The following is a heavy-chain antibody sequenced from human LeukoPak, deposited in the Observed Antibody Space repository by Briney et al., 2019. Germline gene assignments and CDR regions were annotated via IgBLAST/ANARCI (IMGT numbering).Heavy chain of an antibody. V-gene: IGHV7-4-1*02. CDR1: GYTFSGSD. J-gene: IGHJ4*02. CDR3: ARGDWVA. D-gene: IGHD3-9*01. Sequence: ASVKVSCKASGYTFSGSDMNWVRQAPGQGLEWMGWININTGNPTYVQHFTGRFVFSLDTSVSTAYLQISSLKAEDTVVYYCARGDWVAWGQGTLVTVSS. CDR2: ININTGNP.